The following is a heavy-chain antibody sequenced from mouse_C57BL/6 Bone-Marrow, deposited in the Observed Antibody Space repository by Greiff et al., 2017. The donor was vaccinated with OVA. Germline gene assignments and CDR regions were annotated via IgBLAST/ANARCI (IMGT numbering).Heavy chain of an antibody. J-gene: IGHJ3*01. D-gene: IGHD2-4*01. V-gene: IGHV14-4*01. Sequence: EVKVVESGAELVRPGASVKLSCTASGFNIKDDYMHWVKQRPEQGLEWIGWIDPENGDTEYASKFQGKATITADTSSNTAYLQLSSLTSEDTAVYYCTTAYDYDPSWFAYWGQGTLVTVSA. CDR3: TTAYDYDPSWFAY. CDR2: IDPENGDT. CDR1: GFNIKDDY.